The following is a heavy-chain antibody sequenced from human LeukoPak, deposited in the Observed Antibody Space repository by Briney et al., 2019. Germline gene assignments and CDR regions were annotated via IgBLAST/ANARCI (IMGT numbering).Heavy chain of an antibody. CDR3: AKDAETYYDFWSGYYGYMDV. D-gene: IGHD3-3*01. CDR1: GFTFDDYA. CDR2: ISWNSGSI. V-gene: IGHV3-9*01. Sequence: GGSLRLSCAASGFTFDDYAMHWVRQAPGKGLEWVSGISWNSGSIGYADSVKGRFTISRDNSKNTLYLQMNSLRAEDTAVYYCAKDAETYYDFWSGYYGYMDVWGKGTTVTVSS. J-gene: IGHJ6*03.